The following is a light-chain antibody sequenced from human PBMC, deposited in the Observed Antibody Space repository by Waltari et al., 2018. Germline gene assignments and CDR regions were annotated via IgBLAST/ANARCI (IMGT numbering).Light chain of an antibody. CDR3: GTWDSSLSGAV. V-gene: IGLV1-51*01. CDR2: DNR. Sequence: QSVLTQPPPVPAAPGPRVPVSCYGGSSHIGNDYVSWYRQFPGTAPQRLIYDNRERPSGIPGRLSGSKSGTSATLAITGLQAGDEADYYCGTWDSSLSGAVFGGGTHLTVL. CDR1: SSHIGNDY. J-gene: IGLJ7*01.